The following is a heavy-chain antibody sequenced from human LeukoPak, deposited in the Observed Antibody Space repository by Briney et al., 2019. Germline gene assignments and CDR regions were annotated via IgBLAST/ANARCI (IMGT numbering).Heavy chain of an antibody. V-gene: IGHV1-18*01. J-gene: IGHJ4*02. D-gene: IGHD6-13*01. CDR2: ISAYNGNT. CDR1: GYTLPSYG. CDR3: ARDYRRSSSWFFGY. Sequence: GASVKVSCKASGYTLPSYGIRWLRQVPGQGLEWMGWISAYNGNTNYAQKLQGRVTMTTDTSTSTAYMELRSLRSDDTAVYYCARDYRRSSSWFFGYWGQGTLVTVSS.